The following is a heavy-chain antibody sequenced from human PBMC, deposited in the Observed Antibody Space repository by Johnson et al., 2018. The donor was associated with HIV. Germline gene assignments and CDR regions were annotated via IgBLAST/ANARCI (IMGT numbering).Heavy chain of an antibody. Sequence: VQLVESGGGLVQPGGSLRLSCAASGFTFSSYAMHWVRQAPGKGLEWVAVISYDGSNKYYADSVTGRFTISRDNSKNTLYLQMNSLRAEDTAVYYCARDCYDNDRSAEDAFDIWGQGTMVTVSS. D-gene: IGHD3-22*01. CDR3: ARDCYDNDRSAEDAFDI. CDR1: GFTFSSYA. J-gene: IGHJ3*02. V-gene: IGHV3-30*04. CDR2: ISYDGSNK.